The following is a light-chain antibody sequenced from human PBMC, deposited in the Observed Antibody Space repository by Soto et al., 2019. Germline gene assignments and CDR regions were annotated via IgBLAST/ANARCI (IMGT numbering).Light chain of an antibody. CDR3: QKYNSAPWT. Sequence: DIQMTQSPSSLSASAGDRVTITCRASQGISNYLAWYQQRPGKVPKLLIYTASTLQSGVPSRFSDSGSGAEFTLTISSLQPEDVATYYCQKYNSAPWTFGQGTKVEIK. V-gene: IGKV1-27*01. J-gene: IGKJ1*01. CDR1: QGISNY. CDR2: TAS.